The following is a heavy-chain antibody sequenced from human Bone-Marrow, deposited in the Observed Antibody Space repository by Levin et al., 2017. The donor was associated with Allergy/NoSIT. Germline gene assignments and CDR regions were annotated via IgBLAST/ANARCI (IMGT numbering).Heavy chain of an antibody. CDR1: DDSIRNFQ. Sequence: SETLSLTCSISDDSIRNFQWSWIRQPPGKGLEWIGYIHYSGKTAYAPSLQSRVTFSIDTSQNRFSLELTSVTAADTAVYFCARVNTRSRNRHFDVWGRGTLVTVSS. CDR3: ARVNTRSRNRHFDV. J-gene: IGHJ2*01. V-gene: IGHV4-59*01. CDR2: IHYSGKT. D-gene: IGHD4-17*01.